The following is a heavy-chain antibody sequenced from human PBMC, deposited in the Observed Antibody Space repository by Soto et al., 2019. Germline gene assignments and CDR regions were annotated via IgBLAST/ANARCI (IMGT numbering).Heavy chain of an antibody. Sequence: PSETLSLTCTVSGGSISSYYWSWIRQPPGKGLEWIGYIYYSGSTNYNPSLKSRVTISVDTSKNQFSLKLSSVTAADTAVYYCARGGQAGSDYYYGMDVWGQGTTDTVSS. V-gene: IGHV4-59*01. CDR1: GGSISSYY. CDR3: ARGGQAGSDYYYGMDV. CDR2: IYYSGST. J-gene: IGHJ6*02. D-gene: IGHD1-26*01.